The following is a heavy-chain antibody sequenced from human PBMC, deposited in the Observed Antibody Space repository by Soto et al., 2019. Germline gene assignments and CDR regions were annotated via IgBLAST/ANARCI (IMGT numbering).Heavy chain of an antibody. CDR2: IYYSGST. CDR3: ERDLYDFWSGYYYYYGMDV. D-gene: IGHD3-3*01. J-gene: IGHJ6*02. V-gene: IGHV4-39*01. CDR1: GGSISSSSYY. Sequence: PSETLSLTCTVSGGSISSSSYYWGWIRQPPGKGLEWIGSIYYSGSTYYNPSLKSRVTISVDTSKNQFSLKLSSVHAADTAVYYCERDLYDFWSGYYYYYGMDVWGQGTTVTVSS.